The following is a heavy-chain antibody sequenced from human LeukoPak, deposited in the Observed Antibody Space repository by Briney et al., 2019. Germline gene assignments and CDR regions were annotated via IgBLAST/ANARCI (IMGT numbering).Heavy chain of an antibody. CDR2: INHSGST. D-gene: IGHD6-13*01. Sequence: SETLSLTCAVYGGSFSGYYWSWIRQPPGKGLEWIGEINHSGSTNYNPSLKSRVTISVDTSKNQFSLKLSSVTAADTAVYYCARGLAAAGGYWGQGTPVTVSS. J-gene: IGHJ4*02. CDR3: ARGLAAAGGY. CDR1: GGSFSGYY. V-gene: IGHV4-34*01.